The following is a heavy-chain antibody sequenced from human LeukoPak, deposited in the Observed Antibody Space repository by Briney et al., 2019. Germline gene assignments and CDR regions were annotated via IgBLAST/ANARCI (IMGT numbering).Heavy chain of an antibody. CDR1: TSR. Sequence: ASVKVSCKATSRISWARQAPGQGLEWVGWIGSYGGDTYYAQKFQGRVTVTTDTSRSTVYMELRSLRSDDTAVYYCARDLWNFYDDSGYYRDFDSWGQGTLVTVSS. J-gene: IGHJ5*01. D-gene: IGHD3-22*01. CDR3: ARDLWNFYDDSGYYRDFDS. CDR2: IGSYGGDT. V-gene: IGHV1-18*01.